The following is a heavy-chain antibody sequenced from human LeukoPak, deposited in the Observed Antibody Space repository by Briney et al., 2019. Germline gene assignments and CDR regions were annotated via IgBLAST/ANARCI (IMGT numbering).Heavy chain of an antibody. Sequence: PSETLSLTCAVYGGSSSAYYWSWIRQSPGKGLEWIAEINHRGDTNYNPPVKSRVTIPVDTSKNQFSLKVRSLTAADTAVYYCARGPTISETGYFDYWGQGTLVTVSS. CDR1: GGSSSAYY. V-gene: IGHV4-34*01. CDR2: INHRGDT. D-gene: IGHD1-1*01. CDR3: ARGPTISETGYFDY. J-gene: IGHJ4*03.